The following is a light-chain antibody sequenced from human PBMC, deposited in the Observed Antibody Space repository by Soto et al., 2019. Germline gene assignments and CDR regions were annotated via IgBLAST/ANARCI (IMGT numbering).Light chain of an antibody. CDR3: QTGGTGVV. CDR1: SGHSSYA. Sequence: QLVLTQSPSASASLGASVKLTCTLSSGHSSYAIAWHQQQPEKGPRYLMKLNSDGSHSKGDGIPDRFSGSSSGAERYLTISSLQSEDEADYYCQTGGTGVVFGGGTKVTV. V-gene: IGLV4-69*02. J-gene: IGLJ2*01. CDR2: LNSDGSH.